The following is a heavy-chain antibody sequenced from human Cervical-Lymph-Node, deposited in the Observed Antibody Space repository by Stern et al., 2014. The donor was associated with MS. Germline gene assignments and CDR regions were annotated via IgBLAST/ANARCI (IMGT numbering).Heavy chain of an antibody. Sequence: EVQLVESGAGLVQPSGSLSLSCAASGFTFSTYWMHWVRQAPGKGLAWVSRINSDESSTTYADSVKGRFSISRDNDKNTLYLQMNSLRAEDTAVYYCARGVMVAATYAYDIWGQGTMVTISS. J-gene: IGHJ3*02. CDR2: INSDESST. V-gene: IGHV3-74*02. CDR3: ARGVMVAATYAYDI. CDR1: GFTFSTYW. D-gene: IGHD2-15*01.